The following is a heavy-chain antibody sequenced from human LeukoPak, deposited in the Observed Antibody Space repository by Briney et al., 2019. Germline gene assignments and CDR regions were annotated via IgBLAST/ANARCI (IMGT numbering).Heavy chain of an antibody. CDR3: AREGSGWYGNFDY. CDR1: GYTLTAYY. V-gene: IGHV1-2*02. Sequence: ASVKVSCKASGYTLTAYYMHWVRQAPGQGLEWMGWINPDSGGTNYAQKFQGRVTMTRDTSISTAYMEVSRLRSDDTAVYYCAREGSGWYGNFDYWGQGTPVTVSS. D-gene: IGHD6-19*01. CDR2: INPDSGGT. J-gene: IGHJ4*02.